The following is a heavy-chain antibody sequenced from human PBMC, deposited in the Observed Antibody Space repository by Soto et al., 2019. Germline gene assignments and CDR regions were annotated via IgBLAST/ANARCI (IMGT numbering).Heavy chain of an antibody. V-gene: IGHV5-51*01. J-gene: IGHJ6*02. CDR3: AASIFYYGMDV. Sequence: GESLKISCQCSGYTFTNYWIGWVRQMPGKGLEWMGIIYPGDSDTKYNPSFQGQVTISADKSITTTYLQWSSLKASDTAIYYCAASIFYYGMDVWGQGTTVTVSS. CDR2: IYPGDSDT. CDR1: GYTFTNYW.